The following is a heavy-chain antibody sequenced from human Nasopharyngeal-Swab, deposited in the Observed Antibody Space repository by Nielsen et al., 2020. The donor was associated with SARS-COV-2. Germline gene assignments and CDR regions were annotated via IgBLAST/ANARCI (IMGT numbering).Heavy chain of an antibody. CDR1: GYSFTSYW. J-gene: IGHJ6*03. V-gene: IGHV5-51*01. CDR2: IYPGGSDT. CDR3: ARQGAVAGYYYYYMDV. Sequence: GESLKISCKGSGYSFTSYWIGWVRQMPGKGLEWMGIIYPGGSDTRYSPSLQGQVTISADKSISTAYLQWSSLKASDTAMYYCARQGAVAGYYYYYMDVWGKGTTVTVSS. D-gene: IGHD6-19*01.